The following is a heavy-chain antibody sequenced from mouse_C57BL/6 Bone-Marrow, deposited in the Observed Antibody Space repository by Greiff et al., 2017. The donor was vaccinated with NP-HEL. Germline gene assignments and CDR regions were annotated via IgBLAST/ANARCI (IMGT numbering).Heavy chain of an antibody. CDR1: GYTFTSYW. CDR2: IDPSDSET. Sequence: QVQLKQPGAELVRPGPSVKLSCKASGYTFTSYWMHWVKQRPIQGLEWIGNIDPSDSETHYNQNFKDKATLTVDKSSSTAYLQLSSLTSEDSAVYYCAREGFAYWGPGTLVTVSA. V-gene: IGHV1-52*01. J-gene: IGHJ3*01. CDR3: AREGFAY.